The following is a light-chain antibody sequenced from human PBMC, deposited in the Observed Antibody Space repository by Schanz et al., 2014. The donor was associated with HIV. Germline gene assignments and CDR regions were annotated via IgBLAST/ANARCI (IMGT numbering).Light chain of an antibody. CDR2: DVN. CDR3: SSYTTNGTWL. V-gene: IGLV2-14*01. Sequence: QSVLTQPASVSGSPGQSITISCTGTNSDVGGYDYLSWYQQHPGKAPKLIIYDVNYRPSGSSNRFSGSKSGSTASLAIFGLQAEDEADYYCSSYTTNGTWLFGGGTKLTVL. J-gene: IGLJ3*02. CDR1: NSDVGGYDY.